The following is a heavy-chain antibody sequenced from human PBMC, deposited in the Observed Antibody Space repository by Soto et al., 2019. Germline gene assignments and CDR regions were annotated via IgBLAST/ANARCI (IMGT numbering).Heavy chain of an antibody. CDR3: ARFRSSSTTGTMNAFDI. J-gene: IGHJ3*02. CDR1: GGTFSSYT. CDR2: IIPILGIA. D-gene: IGHD1-1*01. Sequence: QVRLVQSGAEVKKPGSSVKVSCKASGGTFSSYTISWVRQAPGQGLEWMGRIIPILGIANYAQKFQGRVTITADKSTSTAYMELRSLRFEDTAEYYCARFRSSSTTGTMNAFDIWGQGTMVTVSS. V-gene: IGHV1-69*02.